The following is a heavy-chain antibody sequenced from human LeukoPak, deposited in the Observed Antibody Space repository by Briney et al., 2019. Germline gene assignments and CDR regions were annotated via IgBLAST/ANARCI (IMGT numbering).Heavy chain of an antibody. D-gene: IGHD3-10*01. CDR2: INTNTGNP. J-gene: IGHJ5*02. V-gene: IGHV7-4-1*02. CDR1: GYTFTSYA. CDR3: ARDRKVRGVIPSNWFDP. Sequence: ASVKVSCKASGYTFTSYAMNWVRQAPGQGLEWMGWINTNTGNPTYAQGFTGRFVFSLDTSVSTAYLQISSLKAEDTAVYYCARDRKVRGVIPSNWFDPWGQGTLVTVSS.